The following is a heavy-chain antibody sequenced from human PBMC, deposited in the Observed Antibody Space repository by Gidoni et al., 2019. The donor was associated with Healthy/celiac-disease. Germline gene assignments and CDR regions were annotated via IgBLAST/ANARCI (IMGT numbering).Heavy chain of an antibody. CDR2: IIPIFGTA. D-gene: IGHD2-15*01. CDR1: GGTFSSYA. J-gene: IGHJ4*02. CDR3: ARGLGDRYCSGGSCVDY. Sequence: QVQLVQSGAEVKKPGSSLKVSCKASGGTFSSYAISWVRQAPGQGLEWMGGIIPIFGTANYAQKFQGRVTITADESTSTAYMELSSLRSEDTAVYYGARGLGDRYCSGGSCVDYWGQGTLVTVSS. V-gene: IGHV1-69*01.